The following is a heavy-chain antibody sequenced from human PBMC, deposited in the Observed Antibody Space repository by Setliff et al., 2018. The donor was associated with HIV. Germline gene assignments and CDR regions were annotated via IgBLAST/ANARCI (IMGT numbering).Heavy chain of an antibody. CDR1: GFSFDDYA. CDR2: ISGSGGST. CDR3: ARQLSNSFES. V-gene: IGHV3-23*01. Sequence: GSLRLSCTASGFSFDDYALTWVRQAPGKGLEWVSSISGSGGSTYYADSVKGRFTISRDNSKNTLYLQMNSLRSDDTAVYFCARQLSNSFESWGQGTLVTVSS. J-gene: IGHJ4*02. D-gene: IGHD1-1*01.